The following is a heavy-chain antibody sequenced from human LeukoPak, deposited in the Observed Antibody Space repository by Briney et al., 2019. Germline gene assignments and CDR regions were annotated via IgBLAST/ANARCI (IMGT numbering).Heavy chain of an antibody. CDR2: ISYDGSNK. CDR3: ARDPTYSYGYYYYYYGMDV. D-gene: IGHD5-18*01. J-gene: IGHJ6*02. CDR1: GFTFSSYG. Sequence: GRSLRLSCAASGFTFSSYGMHWVRQAPGKGLEWVAVISYDGSNKYYADSVKGRFTISRDNTKNTLYLQMNSLRAEDTAVHYCARDPTYSYGYYYYYYGMDVWGQGTPVTVSS. V-gene: IGHV3-30*03.